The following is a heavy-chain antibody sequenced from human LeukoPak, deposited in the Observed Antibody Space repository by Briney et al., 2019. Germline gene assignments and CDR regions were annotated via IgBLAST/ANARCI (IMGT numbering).Heavy chain of an antibody. V-gene: IGHV3-33*01. CDR3: ARGPYSSTWYYFEY. CDR2: IWFDGTNQ. D-gene: IGHD6-13*01. Sequence: GKSLRLSCAASGFIFTSHGMHWVRQAPGKGLEWGAVIWFDGTNQFYADSVKGRFTISRDNSKNTLYLQMNSLRAEDTAVYYCARGPYSSTWYYFEYWGQGTLVTVSS. J-gene: IGHJ4*02. CDR1: GFIFTSHG.